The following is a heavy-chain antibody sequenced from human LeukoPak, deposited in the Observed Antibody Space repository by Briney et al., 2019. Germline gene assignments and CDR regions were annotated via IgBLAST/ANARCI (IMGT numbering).Heavy chain of an antibody. V-gene: IGHV4-61*01. J-gene: IGHJ4*02. Sequence: PSETLSLTCTVSGGSVSSVSSFWSWIRPPPGKGLEWIGYIYYSGSTNYNPSLKSRVTISVDTSKNQFSLKLTSVAAADTAVYYCARVSDVLTGYPLDYWGQGTLVTVSS. CDR2: IYYSGST. D-gene: IGHD3-9*01. CDR1: GGSVSSVSSF. CDR3: ARVSDVLTGYPLDY.